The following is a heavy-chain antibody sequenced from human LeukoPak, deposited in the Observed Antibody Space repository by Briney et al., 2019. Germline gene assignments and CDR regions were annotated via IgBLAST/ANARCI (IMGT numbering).Heavy chain of an antibody. CDR1: GYSISSGYY. J-gene: IGHJ4*02. Sequence: SETLSLTCAVSGYSISSGYYWGWIRQPPGQGLEWIGSIYHSGSTYYNPSLKSRVTISVDTSTNQFSLKLSSVTAADTAVYYCARHQYSSSPFDYWGQGTLVTVSS. CDR2: IYHSGST. CDR3: ARHQYSSSPFDY. V-gene: IGHV4-38-2*01. D-gene: IGHD6-13*01.